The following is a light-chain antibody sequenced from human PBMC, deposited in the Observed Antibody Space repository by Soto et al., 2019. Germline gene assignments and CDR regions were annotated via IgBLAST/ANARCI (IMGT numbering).Light chain of an antibody. Sequence: QSAGTRYWSGLERGTISCRTSQSVSSSYLAWYQQKPGQAPRLLIYATSTRATGIPDRFSGSGSGTDLTLTNGKREPAHYSVYSSQPYAAGLSTFGHRTKVDIK. CDR2: ATS. J-gene: IGKJ1*01. CDR3: QPYAAGLST. CDR1: QSVSSSY. V-gene: IGKV3-20*01.